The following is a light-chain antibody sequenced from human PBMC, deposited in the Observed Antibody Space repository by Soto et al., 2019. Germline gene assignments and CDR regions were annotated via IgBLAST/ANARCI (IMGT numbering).Light chain of an antibody. Sequence: QSVLTQPPSASGTLGQRDTISCSGSSSNIGSNTVNWLQHLPGTSPKLLSYINNQRPSGVPDRFSGSKSGTSAYLAISGLQSEDEADYYCAAWDDSLNGYVFGTGTKVTVL. J-gene: IGLJ1*01. CDR2: INN. CDR3: AAWDDSLNGYV. V-gene: IGLV1-44*01. CDR1: SSNIGSNT.